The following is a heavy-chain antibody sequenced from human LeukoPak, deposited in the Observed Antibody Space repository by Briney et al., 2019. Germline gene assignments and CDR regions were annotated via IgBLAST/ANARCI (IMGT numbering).Heavy chain of an antibody. CDR1: GGTFSSYA. CDR3: ARGAVPGAYNWFDP. V-gene: IGHV1-69*01. J-gene: IGHJ5*02. D-gene: IGHD2-2*01. CDR2: IIPIFGTA. Sequence: GSSVKVSCKASGGTFSSYAISWVRQAPGQRREWMGGIIPIFGTANDAQKFQGRVTITADESTSTAYMELSSLRSEDTAVYYCARGAVPGAYNWFDPWGQGTLVTVSS.